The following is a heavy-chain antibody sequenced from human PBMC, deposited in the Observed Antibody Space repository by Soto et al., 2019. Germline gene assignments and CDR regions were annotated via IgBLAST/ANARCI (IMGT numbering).Heavy chain of an antibody. CDR3: AYSSTPFDY. CDR1: GFTFSSYA. J-gene: IGHJ4*02. D-gene: IGHD6-13*01. V-gene: IGHV3-23*01. CDR2: ISGSGGST. Sequence: GSLRLSCAASGFTFSSYAMSWVRQAPGEGLEWVPAISGSGGSTYYADSVKGRFTISRDNSKNTLYLQMNSLRAEDTAVYYCAYSSTPFDYWGQGTLVTVSS.